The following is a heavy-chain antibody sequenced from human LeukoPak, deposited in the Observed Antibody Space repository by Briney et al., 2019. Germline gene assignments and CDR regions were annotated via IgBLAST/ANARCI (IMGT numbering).Heavy chain of an antibody. D-gene: IGHD1-26*01. CDR3: ARHYMWELLNYGY. CDR1: GYSISSGYY. CDR2: MYRSGSS. V-gene: IGHV4-38-2*01. J-gene: IGHJ4*02. Sequence: PSETLSLTCAVSGYSISSGYYGGWIRPPPGKGLEWSGSMYRSGSSNYNPSLKSRVTISVDTSKNQFSLKLSSVTAADTAVYYCARHYMWELLNYGYWGQGTLVTVSS.